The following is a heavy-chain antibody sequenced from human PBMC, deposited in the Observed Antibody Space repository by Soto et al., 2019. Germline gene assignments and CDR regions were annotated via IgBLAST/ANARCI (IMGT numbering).Heavy chain of an antibody. CDR2: IYGGGTT. D-gene: IGHD6-19*01. Sequence: ESGGGLIQPGGSLRLSCAASGFAVSSKYMTWVRQAPGKGLEWVSVIYGGGTTYYADSVKGRFTISRDTSKNTLYLQMNSLSAEDTAVYYCVQTTGWPGFDFWGQGTLVTVSS. CDR1: GFAVSSKY. J-gene: IGHJ4*02. CDR3: VQTTGWPGFDF. V-gene: IGHV3-53*01.